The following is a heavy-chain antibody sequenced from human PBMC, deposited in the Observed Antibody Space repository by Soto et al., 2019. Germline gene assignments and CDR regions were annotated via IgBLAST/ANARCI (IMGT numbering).Heavy chain of an antibody. Sequence: QVQLVQSGAEVKKPGASVKDSCKASGYTFTSYDINWVRQDTGQGLEWMGWMNPNSGNTGYAQKFQGRVTMTRNTSISTAYMELSSLRSEDTAVYYCARGMPSEQWLVIDYWGQGTLVTVSS. J-gene: IGHJ4*02. CDR2: MNPNSGNT. CDR3: ARGMPSEQWLVIDY. CDR1: GYTFTSYD. V-gene: IGHV1-8*01. D-gene: IGHD6-19*01.